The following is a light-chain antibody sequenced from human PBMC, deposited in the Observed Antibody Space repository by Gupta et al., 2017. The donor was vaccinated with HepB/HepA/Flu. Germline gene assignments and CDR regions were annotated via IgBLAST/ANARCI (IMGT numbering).Light chain of an antibody. Sequence: EIVLTQSPATVSLSPGERATLSFRDSQSGSRYYAWYQKKPGQPHRLLIYDAANRATGIPARFSGRGSGTDFTLTISGLEPEDFAVYYCQQRSNWLTFGGGTKVEIK. CDR1: QSGSRY. J-gene: IGKJ4*01. CDR2: DAA. V-gene: IGKV3-11*01. CDR3: QQRSNWLT.